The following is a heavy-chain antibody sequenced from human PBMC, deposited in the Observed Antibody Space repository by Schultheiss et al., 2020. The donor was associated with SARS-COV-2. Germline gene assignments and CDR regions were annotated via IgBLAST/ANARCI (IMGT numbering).Heavy chain of an antibody. V-gene: IGHV4-4*02. CDR1: GGSISSGDYY. CDR2: IYHSGST. CDR3: ARNSGGPYDSSGYYSEYFQH. Sequence: SETLSLTCTVSGGSISSGDYYWSWVRQPPGKGLEWIGEIYHSGSTNYNPSLKSRVTISVDKSKNQFSLKLSSVTAADTAVYYCARNSGGPYDSSGYYSEYFQHWGQGTLVTVSS. D-gene: IGHD3-22*01. J-gene: IGHJ1*01.